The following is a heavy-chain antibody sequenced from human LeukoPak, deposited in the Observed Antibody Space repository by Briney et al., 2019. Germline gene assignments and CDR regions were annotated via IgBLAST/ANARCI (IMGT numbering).Heavy chain of an antibody. V-gene: IGHV4-30-4*01. J-gene: IGHJ4*02. CDR1: GGSISSYY. CDR2: IHHSGTT. Sequence: SETLSLTCTVSGGSISSYYWSWIRQPPGKGLEWIGYIHHSGTTYYNPSLKSRVTISVDTPKNQFSLEMSSVTAADTAVYYCASTRRGSGSASRYHFDRWGQGTLVTVSS. D-gene: IGHD3-10*01. CDR3: ASTRRGSGSASRYHFDR.